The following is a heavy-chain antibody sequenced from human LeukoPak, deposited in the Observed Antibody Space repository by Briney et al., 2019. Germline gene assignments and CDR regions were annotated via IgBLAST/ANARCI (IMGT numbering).Heavy chain of an antibody. J-gene: IGHJ4*02. CDR1: GYRFTNYW. CDR3: ARHAKAYGSSCDY. D-gene: IGHD6-13*01. CDR2: IDPSASYT. V-gene: IGHV5-10-1*01. Sequence: GESMKISCKGSGYRFTNYWIGWVRQMPGKGLEWMGRIDPSASYTNYSPSFQGHVTISADKSFSTAYLQWTSLKASDTAMYYCARHAKAYGSSCDYWGQGTLVTVSS.